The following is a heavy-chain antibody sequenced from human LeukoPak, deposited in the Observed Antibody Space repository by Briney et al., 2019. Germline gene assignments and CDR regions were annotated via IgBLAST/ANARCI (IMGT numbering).Heavy chain of an antibody. CDR3: ARQLGVGVWALDR. Sequence: SETLSLTCAVYAGSFSGYYWSWIRQPPGKGLEWIGEINHSGSTNYNPSLKSRVTISVDTSKNQFSLKLSSVTAADTAVYYCARQLGVGVWALDRWGQGTLVTVSS. J-gene: IGHJ4*02. CDR2: INHSGST. D-gene: IGHD3-16*01. CDR1: AGSFSGYY. V-gene: IGHV4-34*01.